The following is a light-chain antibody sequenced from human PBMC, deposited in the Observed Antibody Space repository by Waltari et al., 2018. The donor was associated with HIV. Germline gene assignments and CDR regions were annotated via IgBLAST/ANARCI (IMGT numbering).Light chain of an antibody. J-gene: IGLJ2*01. Sequence: SYELTQPPSMSVSPGQTAIIACSGDKLGDKYVCWYQQRPGQSPVMVMYQDTERPSEVPERFSGSSSGDTASLTISGTQPLDEADYYCQVWDNNNAVFGGGTKLTVL. CDR2: QDT. CDR3: QVWDNNNAV. CDR1: KLGDKY. V-gene: IGLV3-1*01.